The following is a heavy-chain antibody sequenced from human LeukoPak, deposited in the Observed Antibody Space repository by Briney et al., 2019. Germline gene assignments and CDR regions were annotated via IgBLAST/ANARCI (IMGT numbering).Heavy chain of an antibody. Sequence: GGSLRLSCTDSGFTFSNYGMNWVRQAPGKGLEWVSGISGNSGSTYYADSVRGRFTMSRDNSKNTLYLQVNSLRAEDTAIYYCAKAYSGSYYASSSDYWGQGTLVTVSS. D-gene: IGHD1-26*01. CDR1: GFTFSNYG. CDR3: AKAYSGSYYASSSDY. CDR2: ISGNSGST. V-gene: IGHV3-23*01. J-gene: IGHJ4*02.